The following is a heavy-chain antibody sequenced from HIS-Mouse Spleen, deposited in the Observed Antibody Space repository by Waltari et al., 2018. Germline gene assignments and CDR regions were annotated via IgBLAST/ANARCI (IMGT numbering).Heavy chain of an antibody. Sequence: QLQLQESGPGLVKPSETLSLTCTVSGGSISSSSYYWGWIRQPPGKGLEWIGRIHYSGSTYYNPSLKSRVTTSVDTSKNQFSPKLSSVTAADTAVYYCAREIPYSSSWYDWYFDLWGRGTLVTVSS. CDR3: AREIPYSSSWYDWYFDL. J-gene: IGHJ2*01. V-gene: IGHV4-39*07. D-gene: IGHD6-13*01. CDR1: GGSISSSSYY. CDR2: IHYSGST.